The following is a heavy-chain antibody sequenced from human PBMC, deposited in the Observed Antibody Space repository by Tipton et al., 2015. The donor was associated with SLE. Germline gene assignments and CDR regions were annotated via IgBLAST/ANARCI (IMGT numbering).Heavy chain of an antibody. CDR3: ARARGLYSSSSYGDY. D-gene: IGHD6-6*01. CDR1: GGSISSSSYY. V-gene: IGHV4-39*06. CDR2: IYYSGST. J-gene: IGHJ4*02. Sequence: LRLSCTVSGGSISSSSYYWGWIRQPPGKGLEWIGSIYYSGSTYYNPSLKSRVTISVDTSKNQFPLKLSSVTAADTAVYYCARARGLYSSSSYGDYWGQGTLVTVSS.